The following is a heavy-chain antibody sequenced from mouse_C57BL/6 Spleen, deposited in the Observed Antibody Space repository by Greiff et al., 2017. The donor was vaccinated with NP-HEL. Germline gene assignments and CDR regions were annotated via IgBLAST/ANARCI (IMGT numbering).Heavy chain of an antibody. Sequence: VQLQQSGTVLARPGASVKMSCKTSGYTFTSYWMHWVKQRTEQGLEWIGRIDPEDGETKYAPKFQGKATITADTSSNTAYLQLSSLTSEDTAVYYCARVYYGSRDYWGQGTSVTVSS. CDR2: IDPEDGET. J-gene: IGHJ4*01. V-gene: IGHV14-2*01. D-gene: IGHD1-1*01. CDR1: GYTFTSYW. CDR3: ARVYYGSRDY.